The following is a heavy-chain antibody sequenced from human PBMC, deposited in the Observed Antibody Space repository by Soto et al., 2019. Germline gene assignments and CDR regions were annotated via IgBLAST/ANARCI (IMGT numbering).Heavy chain of an antibody. V-gene: IGHV1-69*13. J-gene: IGHJ4*02. D-gene: IGHD3-3*01. CDR1: GGTFGSYA. CDR3: ARGPKRFLEWLPHFDY. CDR2: IIPIFGTA. Sequence: SVKVSCKASGGTFGSYAISWVRQAPGQGLEWMGGIIPIFGTANYAQKFQGRVTITADESTSTAYMELSSLRSEDTAVYYCARGPKRFLEWLPHFDYWGQGTLVTVSS.